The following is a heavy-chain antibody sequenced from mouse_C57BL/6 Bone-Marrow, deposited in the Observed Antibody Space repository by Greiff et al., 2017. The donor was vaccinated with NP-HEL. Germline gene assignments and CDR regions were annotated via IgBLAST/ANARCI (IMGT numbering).Heavy chain of an antibody. D-gene: IGHD2-3*01. CDR2: ISDGGSYT. CDR3: ARGRDGYYLYAMDY. Sequence: EVKVVESGGGLVKPGGSLKLSCAASGFTFSSYAMSWVRQTPEKRLEWVATISDGGSYTYYPDNVKGRFTITRDNAKNNLYLQMSHLKSEDTAMYYCARGRDGYYLYAMDYWGQGTSVTVSS. V-gene: IGHV5-4*03. J-gene: IGHJ4*01. CDR1: GFTFSSYA.